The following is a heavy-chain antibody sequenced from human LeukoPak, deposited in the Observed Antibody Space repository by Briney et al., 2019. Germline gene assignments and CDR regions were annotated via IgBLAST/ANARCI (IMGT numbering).Heavy chain of an antibody. D-gene: IGHD6-19*01. V-gene: IGHV3-23*01. Sequence: PGXXLRLSCAASGFTFSSYAMSWVREAGGKGGEGGASISCSVVRTYYAHSVKCRFTISRDNSKNTLYLQMNRLRAEDTAVYYCAKDYGSGWHCYDYWGQGTLVTVSS. CDR3: AKDYGSGWHCYDY. CDR1: GFTFSSYA. CDR2: ISCSVVRT. J-gene: IGHJ4*02.